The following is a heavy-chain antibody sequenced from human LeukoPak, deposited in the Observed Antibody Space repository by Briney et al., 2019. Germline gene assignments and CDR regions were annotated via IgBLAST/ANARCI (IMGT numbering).Heavy chain of an antibody. V-gene: IGHV3-30*01. D-gene: IGHD1-26*01. CDR2: ISYDGSNK. Sequence: GGSLRRSCAASGFTFSSYAMHWVRQAPGKGLEWVAVISYDGSNKYYADSVKGRFTISRDNSKNTLYLQMNSLRAEDTAVYYCARGSITRASYYGHAFDIWGQGTMVTVSS. CDR1: GFTFSSYA. J-gene: IGHJ3*02. CDR3: ARGSITRASYYGHAFDI.